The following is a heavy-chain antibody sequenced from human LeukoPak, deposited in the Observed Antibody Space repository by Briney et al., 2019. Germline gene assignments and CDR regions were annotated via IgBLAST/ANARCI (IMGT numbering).Heavy chain of an antibody. CDR2: ISAYNGST. CDR1: GYTFTSYG. CDR3: ARGPSSYYDSSGYDY. D-gene: IGHD3-22*01. J-gene: IGHJ4*02. V-gene: IGHV1-18*01. Sequence: ASVKVSCKASGYTFTSYGISWVRQAPGQGLEWMGWISAYNGSTNYAQKLQGRVTMTTDTSTSTAYMELRSLRSDDTAVYYCARGPSSYYDSSGYDYWGQGTLVTVPS.